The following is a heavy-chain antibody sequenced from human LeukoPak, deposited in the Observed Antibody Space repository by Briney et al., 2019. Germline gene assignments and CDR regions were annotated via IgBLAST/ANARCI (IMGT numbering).Heavy chain of an antibody. Sequence: ASVKVSCKASGYTFTSYGISWVRQAPGQGLEWMGWISAYNGNTNYAQKLQGRVTMTTDTSTSTAYMELRSLRSDDTAVYYCARDPTSYYDFWSGRGTYYFGYWGQGTLVTVSS. J-gene: IGHJ4*02. CDR3: ARDPTSYYDFWSGRGTYYFGY. D-gene: IGHD3-3*01. CDR2: ISAYNGNT. V-gene: IGHV1-18*01. CDR1: GYTFTSYG.